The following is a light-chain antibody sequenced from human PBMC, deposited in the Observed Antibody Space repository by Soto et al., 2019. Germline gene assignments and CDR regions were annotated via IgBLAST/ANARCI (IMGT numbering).Light chain of an antibody. J-gene: IGKJ1*01. V-gene: IGKV1-39*01. CDR2: AAS. Sequence: DIQMTQSPSSLSASVGDRVTITCRASQSITTYLNWYQQKPGKAPKLLIYAASSLQSGVPSRFSGSGSGTDFTLTNSSLQPEDFATYYCQQSYSIHRTFGQGTRVEIK. CDR1: QSITTY. CDR3: QQSYSIHRT.